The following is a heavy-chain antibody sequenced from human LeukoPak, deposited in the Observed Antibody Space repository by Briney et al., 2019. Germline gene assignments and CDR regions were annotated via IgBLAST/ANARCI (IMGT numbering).Heavy chain of an antibody. J-gene: IGHJ6*02. CDR3: ASFFCSSTSCLNGGYYYYGMDV. CDR2: MNPNGGNT. CDR1: GYTFTSYD. D-gene: IGHD2-2*01. Sequence: ASVKVSCKASGYTFTSYDINWVRQATGQGLEWIGWMNPNGGNTGNAQKFHGRVTMTRNTSISTAYMELSSLRSEDTAVYYCASFFCSSTSCLNGGYYYYGMDVWGQGTTVTVSS. V-gene: IGHV1-8*01.